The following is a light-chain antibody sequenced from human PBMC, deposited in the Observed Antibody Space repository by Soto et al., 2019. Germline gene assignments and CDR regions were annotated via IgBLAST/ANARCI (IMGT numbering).Light chain of an antibody. CDR3: QQSYSTLSIS. CDR1: ESISRH. CDR2: AAS. V-gene: IGKV1-39*01. J-gene: IGKJ5*01. Sequence: DIQMTQSPSSLSASAGDRVTITCRASESISRHLNWYQQKPGKAPNLLIYAASTLQNGVPSRFSGSGSGTDFTLTISSLQPEDFATYYCQQSYSTLSISFGQGTRLEIK.